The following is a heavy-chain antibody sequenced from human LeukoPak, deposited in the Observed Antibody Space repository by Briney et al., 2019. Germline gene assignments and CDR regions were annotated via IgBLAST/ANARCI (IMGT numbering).Heavy chain of an antibody. CDR1: GFTFSGYS. CDR3: ARDTDYYGSGRQGYFDH. Sequence: PGGSLRLSCAASGFTFSGYSMNWVRQAPGKGLEWVSLIFSGGETYSADSVKGRFAISKDNSRNTLHLQMHSLRVEDTAMYYCARDTDYYGSGRQGYFDHWGQGTLVTVSS. D-gene: IGHD3-10*01. J-gene: IGHJ1*01. CDR2: IFSGGET. V-gene: IGHV3-66*01.